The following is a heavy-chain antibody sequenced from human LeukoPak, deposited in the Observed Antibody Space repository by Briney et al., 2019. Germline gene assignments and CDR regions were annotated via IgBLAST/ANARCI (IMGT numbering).Heavy chain of an antibody. Sequence: GGSLRLSCAASGFTFSDHYIDWVRQAPGKGLEWVGRSRNKANGYTTEYAASVKGRFTISRDDSKNPVYLQMNSLKTEDTAVYYCARSPESGGNVFDIWGQGTMVTVCS. CDR2: SRNKANGYTT. CDR1: GFTFSDHY. D-gene: IGHD3-16*01. J-gene: IGHJ3*02. V-gene: IGHV3-72*01. CDR3: ARSPESGGNVFDI.